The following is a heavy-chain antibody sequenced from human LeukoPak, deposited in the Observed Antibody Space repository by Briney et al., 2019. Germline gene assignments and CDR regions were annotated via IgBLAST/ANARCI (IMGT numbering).Heavy chain of an antibody. CDR1: GFTFSIYG. V-gene: IGHV3-33*06. CDR2: IWYDGSNK. D-gene: IGHD2-2*01. CDR3: AKDPGGSTAWGDLDY. Sequence: PGRSLRLSCAASGFTFSIYGMHWVRQAPGKGLEWVAVIWYDGSNKYYADSVKGRFTISRDNSKNTLYLQMNSLRAEDTAVYYCAKDPGGSTAWGDLDYWGQGTLVTVSS. J-gene: IGHJ4*02.